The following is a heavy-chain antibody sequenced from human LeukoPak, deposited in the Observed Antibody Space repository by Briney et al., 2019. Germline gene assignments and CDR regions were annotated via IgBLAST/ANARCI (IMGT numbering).Heavy chain of an antibody. CDR2: IIPILGIA. Sequence: ASVKVSCKASGGTFSSYAISWVRQAPGQGLEWMGRIIPILGIANYAQKFQGRVTTTADKSTSTAYMELSSLRSEDTAVYYCAKARGLQPPFDYWGQGTLVTVSS. CDR1: GGTFSSYA. V-gene: IGHV1-69*04. J-gene: IGHJ4*02. CDR3: AKARGLQPPFDY. D-gene: IGHD2-15*01.